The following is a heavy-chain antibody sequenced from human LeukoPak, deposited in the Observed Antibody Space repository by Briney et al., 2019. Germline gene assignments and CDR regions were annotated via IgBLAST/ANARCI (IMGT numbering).Heavy chain of an antibody. CDR1: GFTFSNAW. V-gene: IGHV3-15*01. Sequence: PGGSLRLSCAASGFTFSNAWMSWVRQTPRKRLEWVGRIKSTTDGGTTDYAAPVKGRFTISRDDSKNTLYLQMNSLKTEDTAVYYCTTDDSSGWYRWFDPWGQGTLVTVSS. CDR2: IKSTTDGGTT. D-gene: IGHD6-19*01. J-gene: IGHJ5*02. CDR3: TTDDSSGWYRWFDP.